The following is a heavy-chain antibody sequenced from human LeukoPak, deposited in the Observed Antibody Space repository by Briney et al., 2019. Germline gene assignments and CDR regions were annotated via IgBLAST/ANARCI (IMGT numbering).Heavy chain of an antibody. CDR2: IYSGGST. V-gene: IGHV3-66*02. Sequence: GGSLRLSCAASGFTVSSNYMSWVRQAPGKGLEGVSVIYSGGSTYYADSVKGRFTISRDNSKNTLYLQMNSLRAEDTAVYYCATRNTIPMDVWGKGTTVTVSS. J-gene: IGHJ6*03. CDR3: ATRNTIPMDV. CDR1: GFTVSSNY. D-gene: IGHD3-3*01.